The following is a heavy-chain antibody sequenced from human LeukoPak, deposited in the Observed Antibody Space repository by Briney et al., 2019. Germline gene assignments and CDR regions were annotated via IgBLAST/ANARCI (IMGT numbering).Heavy chain of an antibody. CDR3: ARDTGIAVAGSTYDY. Sequence: GGSLRLSCAASGFTFSSYSMTWVRQAPGKGLEWVSSISSSSSYIYYADSVKGRFTISRDNAKNSLYLQMNSLRAEDTAVYYCARDTGIAVAGSTYDYWGQGTLVTVSS. D-gene: IGHD6-19*01. V-gene: IGHV3-21*01. CDR1: GFTFSSYS. CDR2: ISSSSSYI. J-gene: IGHJ4*02.